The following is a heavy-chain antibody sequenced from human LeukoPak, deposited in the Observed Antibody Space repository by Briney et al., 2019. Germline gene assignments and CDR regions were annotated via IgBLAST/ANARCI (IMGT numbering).Heavy chain of an antibody. J-gene: IGHJ4*02. Sequence: GRSLRLSCAASGFTFSSYGMHWVRQAPGKGLEWVAVIWYDGSNKYYADSVKGRFTISRDNSKNTLYLQMNSLRAEDTAVYYCARGGIRYCSGGSCYEIDYWGQGTLVTVSS. CDR2: IWYDGSNK. D-gene: IGHD2-15*01. V-gene: IGHV3-33*01. CDR3: ARGGIRYCSGGSCYEIDY. CDR1: GFTFSSYG.